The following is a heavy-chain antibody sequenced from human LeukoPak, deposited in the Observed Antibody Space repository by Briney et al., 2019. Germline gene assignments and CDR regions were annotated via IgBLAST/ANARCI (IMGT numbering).Heavy chain of an antibody. J-gene: IGHJ4*02. CDR3: ARFVGSDYTGSFDL. CDR1: GFSFSSHG. V-gene: IGHV3-33*01. Sequence: GTSLRLSCAGSGFSFSSHGMHWVRQAPGKGLEWLGYIWYDGSNPDYVDPVKGRFTIPRDNSKNTVYLQMNSLRAEDTAVYHCARFVGSDYTGSFDLWGQGTPVTVSS. CDR2: IWYDGSNP. D-gene: IGHD3-10*01.